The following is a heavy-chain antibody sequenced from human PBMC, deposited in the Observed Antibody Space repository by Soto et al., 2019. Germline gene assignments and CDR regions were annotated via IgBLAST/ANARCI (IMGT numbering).Heavy chain of an antibody. CDR3: ARETGAKDWFHP. D-gene: IGHD3-10*01. CDR2: IYYSGST. CDR1: GGSISSGDYY. V-gene: IGHV4-30-4*01. J-gene: IGHJ5*02. Sequence: SQTLSLTCTVSGGSISSGDYYWNWIRRPPGKGLEWIGNIYYSGSTYYNPSLKSRXXXXXXXXXXXXXXXXXXXXXXXTAVYYCARETGAKDWFHPWAQGTLVTVSS.